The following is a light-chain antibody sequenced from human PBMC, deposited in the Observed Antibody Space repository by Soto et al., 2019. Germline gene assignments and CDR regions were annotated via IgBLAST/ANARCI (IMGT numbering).Light chain of an antibody. CDR3: QQYADSPFT. CDR2: DAS. V-gene: IGKV3-20*01. J-gene: IGKJ3*01. Sequence: EIVLTQSPGTLFLSPGETATLSCRASQSLTTDYLGWYQQKPGQAPRLLIYDASSRATGIPDRFSGGGSGTYFSLTISRLEPEDFAVYYCQQYADSPFTFGPGTKVDVK. CDR1: QSLTTDY.